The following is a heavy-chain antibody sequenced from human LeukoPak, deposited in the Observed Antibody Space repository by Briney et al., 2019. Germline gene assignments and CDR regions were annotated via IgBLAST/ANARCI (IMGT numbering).Heavy chain of an antibody. D-gene: IGHD3-22*01. CDR1: GGSISSYY. Sequence: SETLSLTCTVSGGSISSYYWSWIRRPPGKGLEWIGYIYYSGSTNYNPSLKSRVTISVDTSKNQFSLKLSSVTAADTAVYYCARDYYDSSGTTGDYFDYWGQGTLVTVSS. V-gene: IGHV4-59*01. CDR2: IYYSGST. CDR3: ARDYYDSSGTTGDYFDY. J-gene: IGHJ4*02.